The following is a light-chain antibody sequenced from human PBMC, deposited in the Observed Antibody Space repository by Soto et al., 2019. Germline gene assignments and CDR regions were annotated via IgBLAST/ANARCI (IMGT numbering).Light chain of an antibody. CDR1: TGAVTSNHH. J-gene: IGLJ2*01. CDR2: DTS. Sequence: QTVVTQEPSLTVSPGGTVTLTCGSSTGAVTSNHHPYWLQQKAGQAPRTLIYDTSNKHSWTPARFSGSLLGDKAALTLSGAQPEDEAQYYCLLSYNAARVFGGGTKLTVL. CDR3: LLSYNAARV. V-gene: IGLV7-46*01.